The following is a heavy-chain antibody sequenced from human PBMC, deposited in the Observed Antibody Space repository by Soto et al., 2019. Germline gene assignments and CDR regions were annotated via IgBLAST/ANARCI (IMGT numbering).Heavy chain of an antibody. J-gene: IGHJ4*02. CDR2: IYYSGRT. CDR3: ARVGGGDFGDSGGFDY. V-gene: IGHV4-59*01. CDR1: GGSIRDYF. D-gene: IGHD4-17*01. Sequence: PSETLSLTCTVSGGSIRDYFWTWIRQPPGKGLEWIGYIYYSGRTNYNPSLKSRVAISVDTSKNHFSLQLRPVTAADTAVYYCARVGGGDFGDSGGFDYWGQGTLVTVSS.